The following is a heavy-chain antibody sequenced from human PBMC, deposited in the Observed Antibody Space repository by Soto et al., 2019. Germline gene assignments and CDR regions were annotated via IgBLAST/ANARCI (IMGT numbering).Heavy chain of an antibody. J-gene: IGHJ4*02. Sequence: ASVKVSCKASGGTFSSYAISWVRQAPGQGLEWMGGIIPIFGTANYAQKFQGRVTITADESTSTAYMELSSLRSEDTAVYYCARSKDIVVVVAATPYYFDYWGQGTLVTVSS. CDR2: IIPIFGTA. CDR3: ARSKDIVVVVAATPYYFDY. CDR1: GGTFSSYA. D-gene: IGHD2-15*01. V-gene: IGHV1-69*13.